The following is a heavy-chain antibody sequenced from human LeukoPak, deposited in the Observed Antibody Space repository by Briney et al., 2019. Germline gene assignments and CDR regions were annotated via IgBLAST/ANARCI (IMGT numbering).Heavy chain of an antibody. CDR3: GGCSGRELGVFDY. J-gene: IGHJ4*02. CDR1: GGSISSYY. CDR2: IYYSGST. D-gene: IGHD1-26*01. Sequence: MASETLSLTCTVSGGSISSYYWSWIRQPPGKGLEWIGYIYYSGSTNYNPSLKSRVTISVDTSKNQFSLKLSSVTAADTAVYYCGGCSGRELGVFDYWGQGTLVTVSS. V-gene: IGHV4-59*12.